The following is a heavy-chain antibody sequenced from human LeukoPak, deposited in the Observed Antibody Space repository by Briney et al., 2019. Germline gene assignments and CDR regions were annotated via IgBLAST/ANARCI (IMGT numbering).Heavy chain of an antibody. D-gene: IGHD1-7*01. CDR2: INHSGST. Sequence: PSETLSLTCTVSGGSMSSYYWSWIRQPPGKGLEWIGEINHSGSTNYNPSLKSRVTISVDTSKNQFSLKLSSVTAADTAVYYCARGKNNWNYAFDYWGQGTLVTVSS. V-gene: IGHV4-34*01. J-gene: IGHJ4*02. CDR1: GGSMSSYY. CDR3: ARGKNNWNYAFDY.